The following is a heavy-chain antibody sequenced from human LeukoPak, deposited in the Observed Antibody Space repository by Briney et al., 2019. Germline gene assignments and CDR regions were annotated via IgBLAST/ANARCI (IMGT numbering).Heavy chain of an antibody. D-gene: IGHD4-17*01. V-gene: IGHV1-2*02. CDR1: GYTFTAYY. Sequence: ASVKVSCKASGYTFTAYYIHWVRQAPGQGLEWMGWINPNSGGTNYAQKFQGRVTMTRDTSISTAYMELSRLRSDDTAVYYCARGASGVYTVTTSWFDPWGQGTLVTVSS. J-gene: IGHJ5*02. CDR2: INPNSGGT. CDR3: ARGASGVYTVTTSWFDP.